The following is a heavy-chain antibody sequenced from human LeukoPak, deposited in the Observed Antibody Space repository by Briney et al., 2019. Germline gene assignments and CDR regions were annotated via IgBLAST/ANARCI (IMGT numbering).Heavy chain of an antibody. J-gene: IGHJ4*02. CDR1: GGSISSGDYY. CDR2: IYYSGST. D-gene: IGHD1-7*01. Sequence: PSETLSLTCTVSGGSISSGDYYWSWIRQPPGKGLEWIGYIYYSGSTYYNPSLKSRVTISVDTSKNQFSLKLSSVTAADTAVYYCARVGITGTTLHYWGQGTLVTVSS. V-gene: IGHV4-30-4*08. CDR3: ARVGITGTTLHY.